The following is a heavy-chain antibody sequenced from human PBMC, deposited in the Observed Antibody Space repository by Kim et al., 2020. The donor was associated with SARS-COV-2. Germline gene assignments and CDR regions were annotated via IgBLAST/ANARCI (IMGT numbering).Heavy chain of an antibody. CDR1: GFTFSSYS. CDR3: AREVSVTNYYYYYGMDV. D-gene: IGHD4-17*01. V-gene: IGHV3-21*01. Sequence: GGSLRLSCAASGFTFSSYSMNWVRQAPGKGLEWVSSISSSSSYIYYADPVKGRFTISRDNAKNSLYLQMNSLRAEDTAVYYCAREVSVTNYYYYYGMDVWGQGTTVTVSS. J-gene: IGHJ6*02. CDR2: ISSSSSYI.